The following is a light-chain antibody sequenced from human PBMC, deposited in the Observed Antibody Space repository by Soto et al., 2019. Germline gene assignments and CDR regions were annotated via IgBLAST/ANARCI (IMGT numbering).Light chain of an antibody. V-gene: IGKV1-5*01. J-gene: IGKJ5*01. CDR2: DVS. CDR1: QSISKW. Sequence: DIQMTQSPSTLSASVVSRVTITCRASQSISKWLAWYQQKPGKAPKLLMYDVSSLESGVPSRFSGSGSGTDFTLTISRLEPEDFAVYYCQQYRSLITFGQGTRLEIK. CDR3: QQYRSLIT.